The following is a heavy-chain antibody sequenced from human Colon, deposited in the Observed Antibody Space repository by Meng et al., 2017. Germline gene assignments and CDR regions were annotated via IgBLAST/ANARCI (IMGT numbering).Heavy chain of an antibody. Sequence: VRLMWSWDSLVNPGAPLRLSCAASGFTFSSYSMNWVRQAPGKGLEWVSSIGYSSSYIYYADSVKGRFTISRDNAKNSLYLQMNSLRAEDTAVYYCARSFWGFNYKVDYWGQGTLVTVSS. CDR2: IGYSSSYI. CDR1: GFTFSSYS. D-gene: IGHD7-27*01. V-gene: IGHV3-21*02. CDR3: ARSFWGFNYKVDY. J-gene: IGHJ4*02.